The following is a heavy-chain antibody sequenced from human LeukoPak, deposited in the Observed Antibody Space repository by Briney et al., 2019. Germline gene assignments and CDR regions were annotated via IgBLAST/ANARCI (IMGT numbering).Heavy chain of an antibody. CDR2: INHNGNVN. CDR1: GFTFSSYW. CDR3: ARGGGLDV. Sequence: QPGGSLRHSCAASGFTFSSYWMNWARQAPGKGLEWVASINHNGNVNYYVDSVKGRFTISRDNAKNSLYLQMSNLRVEDPAVYFCARGGGLDVWGQGATVTVSS. J-gene: IGHJ6*02. D-gene: IGHD3-16*01. V-gene: IGHV3-7*03.